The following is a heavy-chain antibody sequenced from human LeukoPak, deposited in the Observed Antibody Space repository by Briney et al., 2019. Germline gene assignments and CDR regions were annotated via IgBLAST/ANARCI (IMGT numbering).Heavy chain of an antibody. CDR3: ARDGYDSMWRRDFQH. J-gene: IGHJ1*01. CDR2: ISYDENSK. D-gene: IGHD3-22*01. Sequence: PGRSLRLSCAASGFTFSSYAMHWVRQAPGKGLEWVAVISYDENSKYYADSVKGRFTISRDNSKNTLYLQMNSLRAEDTAVYYCARDGYDSMWRRDFQHWGQGTLVTVSS. CDR1: GFTFSSYA. V-gene: IGHV3-30-3*01.